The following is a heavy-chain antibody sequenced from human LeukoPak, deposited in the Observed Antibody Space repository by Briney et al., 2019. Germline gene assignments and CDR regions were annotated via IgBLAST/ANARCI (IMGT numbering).Heavy chain of an antibody. Sequence: GASVKVSCKASGYTFTIYYMHWVRQAPGQGLEWMGIINPSGGSTSYAQKFQGRVTMTRDTSTSTVYMELSSLRSEDTAVYCCARAMVRGVIIGGSFDPWGQGTLVTVSS. CDR1: GYTFTIYY. D-gene: IGHD3-10*01. V-gene: IGHV1-46*01. CDR2: INPSGGST. J-gene: IGHJ5*02. CDR3: ARAMVRGVIIGGSFDP.